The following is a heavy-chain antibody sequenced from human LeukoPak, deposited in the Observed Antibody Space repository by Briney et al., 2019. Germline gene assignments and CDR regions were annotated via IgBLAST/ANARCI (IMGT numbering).Heavy chain of an antibody. CDR2: IIPIFGTA. CDR1: GGTFSSYA. Sequence: ASVKVSCKASGGTFSSYAISWVRQAPGQGLEWMGGIIPIFGTANYAQKFQGRVTITADESTGTAYMELSSLRSEDTAVYYCARARDWIVGDQNWFDPWGQGTLVTVSS. CDR3: ARARDWIVGDQNWFDP. J-gene: IGHJ5*02. D-gene: IGHD3-22*01. V-gene: IGHV1-69*13.